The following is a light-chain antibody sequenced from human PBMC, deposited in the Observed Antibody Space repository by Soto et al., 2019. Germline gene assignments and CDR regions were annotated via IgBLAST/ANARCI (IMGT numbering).Light chain of an antibody. V-gene: IGLV1-51*02. Sequence: QSVLTQPPSVSAAPGQKVTISCSGSSSNIGNNYVSWYQQLPGTAPKLLIYENNKRPSGIPDRFSGSKSGTSATLGITGLQTGDEADYYCGTWDSSLSEWVFGGGTKVTVL. CDR3: GTWDSSLSEWV. CDR2: ENN. J-gene: IGLJ3*02. CDR1: SSNIGNNY.